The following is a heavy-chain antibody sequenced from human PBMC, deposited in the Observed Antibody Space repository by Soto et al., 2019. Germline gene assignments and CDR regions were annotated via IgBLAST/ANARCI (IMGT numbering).Heavy chain of an antibody. D-gene: IGHD6-13*01. V-gene: IGHV5-51*01. CDR1: GYSFTSYW. CDR2: IYPGDSDT. J-gene: IGHJ3*02. Sequence: GESLKISCKGSGYSFTSYWIGWVRQMPGKGLEWMGIIYPGDSDTRYSPSFQGQVTISADKSISTAYLQWSSLKASDTAMYYCARPSGDIAAAGTGHDAFYIWGQGTMVTVSS. CDR3: ARPSGDIAAAGTGHDAFYI.